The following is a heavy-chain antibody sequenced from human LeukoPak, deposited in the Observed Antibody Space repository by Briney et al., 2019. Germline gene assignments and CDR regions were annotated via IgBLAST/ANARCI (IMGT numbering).Heavy chain of an antibody. V-gene: IGHV5-51*01. Sequence: GESLKISCTGSGYSFTSYWIGWVRQMPGKGLEWMGLIYPGDSDTRYSPSFQGQVTISADKSISTAYLQWSSLKASDTAMYYCARQRYSGSYPRGTFDYWGQGTLVTVSS. J-gene: IGHJ4*02. D-gene: IGHD1-26*01. CDR1: GYSFTSYW. CDR2: IYPGDSDT. CDR3: ARQRYSGSYPRGTFDY.